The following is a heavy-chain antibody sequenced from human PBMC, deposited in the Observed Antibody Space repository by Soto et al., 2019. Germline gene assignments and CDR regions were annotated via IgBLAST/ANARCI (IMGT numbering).Heavy chain of an antibody. CDR2: IIPFFGTA. D-gene: IGHD4-17*01. Sequence: GASVKVSCKASGGTFSTLGISWVRQAPGQGLEWMGGIIPFFGTARYSQKFEDRITITADESTNTVYMDLRSLTSEDTAIYYCAKSAPMDAGDKYYYDFWGQGALVTAPQ. CDR3: AKSAPMDAGDKYYYDF. J-gene: IGHJ4*02. CDR1: GGTFSTLG. V-gene: IGHV1-69*13.